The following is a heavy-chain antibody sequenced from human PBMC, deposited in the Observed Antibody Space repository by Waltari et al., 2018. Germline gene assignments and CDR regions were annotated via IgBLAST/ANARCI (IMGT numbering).Heavy chain of an antibody. CDR3: ARDGTDTAMGFYFDY. V-gene: IGHV3-21*01. D-gene: IGHD5-18*01. CDR2: ISSSSSYI. CDR1: GFTFSSYS. J-gene: IGHJ4*02. Sequence: EVQLVESGGGLVKPGGSLSLSCAASGFTFSSYSMNWVRQAPGKGLEWVSSISSSSSYIYYADSVKGRFTISRDNAKNSLYLQMNSLRAEDTAVYYCARDGTDTAMGFYFDYWGQGTLVTVSS.